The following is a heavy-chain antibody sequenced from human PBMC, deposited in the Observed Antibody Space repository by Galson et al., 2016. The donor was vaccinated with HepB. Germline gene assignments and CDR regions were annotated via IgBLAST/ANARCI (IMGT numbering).Heavy chain of an antibody. CDR1: GFTFSGYA. J-gene: IGHJ2*01. Sequence: SLRLSCAASGFTFSGYAMSWVRQAPGKGLEWVSGISGSGGGTYSADSVKGRFIISRDNSKNTVYLQMNSLRAEDTAIYYCARGAWYRDRGGRGPPVAVSS. CDR3: ARGAWYRDR. CDR2: ISGSGGGT. V-gene: IGHV3-23*01.